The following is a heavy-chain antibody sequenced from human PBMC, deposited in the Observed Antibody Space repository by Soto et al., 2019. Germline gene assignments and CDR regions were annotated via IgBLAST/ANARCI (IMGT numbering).Heavy chain of an antibody. CDR3: ARGRRRLRFLEWSHTNGMGV. Sequence: SETLSLTCAVYGGSFSGYYWSWIRQPPGKGLEWIGEINHSGSTNYNPSLKSRVTISVDTSKNQFSLKLSSVTAADTAVYYCARGRRRLRFLEWSHTNGMGVWGQGTTVTVSS. CDR2: INHSGST. J-gene: IGHJ6*02. D-gene: IGHD3-3*01. V-gene: IGHV4-34*01. CDR1: GGSFSGYY.